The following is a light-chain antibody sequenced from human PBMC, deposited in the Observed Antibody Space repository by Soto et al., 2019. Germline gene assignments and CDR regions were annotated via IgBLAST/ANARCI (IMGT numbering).Light chain of an antibody. CDR1: QSVSHK. Sequence: EIVLTQSPVILSLSPGERATLSCRASQSVSHKLAWYQKKPGQAPRLLIYDTSTRATGTPAMLSSSGSGTEFTLTISSLQYADSAVYYCQQYNNRPFFGQGTKVDIK. V-gene: IGKV3-15*01. J-gene: IGKJ1*01. CDR2: DTS. CDR3: QQYNNRPF.